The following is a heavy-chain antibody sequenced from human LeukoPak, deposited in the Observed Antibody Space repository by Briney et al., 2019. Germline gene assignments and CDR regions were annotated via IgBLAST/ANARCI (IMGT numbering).Heavy chain of an antibody. Sequence: PGRSLRLSCAASGFTFSSYAMHWVRQAPGEGLEWVAVISYDGSNKYYADSVKGRFTISRDNSKNTLYLQMNSLRAEDTAVYYCARAADGYNPEYFQHWGQGTLVTVSS. CDR3: ARAADGYNPEYFQH. CDR2: ISYDGSNK. J-gene: IGHJ1*01. V-gene: IGHV3-30-3*01. CDR1: GFTFSSYA. D-gene: IGHD5-24*01.